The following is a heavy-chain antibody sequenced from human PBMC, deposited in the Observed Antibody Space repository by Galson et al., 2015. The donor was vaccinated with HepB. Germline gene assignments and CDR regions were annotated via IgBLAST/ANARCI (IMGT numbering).Heavy chain of an antibody. Sequence: SVKVSCKASGYTFTSYGISWVRQAPGQGLEWMGWISAYNGNTNYAQKLQGRVTMTTDTSTSTAYMELGSLRSDDTAVYYCARVSIAAAGTWYYYYYMDVWGKGTTVTVSS. J-gene: IGHJ6*03. CDR3: ARVSIAAAGTWYYYYYMDV. CDR2: ISAYNGNT. V-gene: IGHV1-18*01. CDR1: GYTFTSYG. D-gene: IGHD6-13*01.